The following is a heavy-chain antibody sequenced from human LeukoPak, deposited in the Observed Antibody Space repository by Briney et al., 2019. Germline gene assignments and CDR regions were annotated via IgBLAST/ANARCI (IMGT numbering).Heavy chain of an antibody. CDR2: ISAYNGNT. J-gene: IGHJ3*02. CDR3: ARDLRDIVVVVAATGEAFDI. D-gene: IGHD2-15*01. Sequence: ASVKVSCKASGYTFTSYGISWVRQAPGQGLEWMGWISAYNGNTNYAQKLQGRVTMTTDTSTSTAYMELRSLRSDDTAVYYCARDLRDIVVVVAATGEAFDIWGQGTMVTASS. V-gene: IGHV1-18*01. CDR1: GYTFTSYG.